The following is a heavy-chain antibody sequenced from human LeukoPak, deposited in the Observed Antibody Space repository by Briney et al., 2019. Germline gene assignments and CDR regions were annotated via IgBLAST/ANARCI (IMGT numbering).Heavy chain of an antibody. J-gene: IGHJ1*01. CDR1: GGSISSSIYY. CDR3: ARYLDYGGNSRVFQP. Sequence: SETLSLTCTASGGSISSSIYYWGWIRQPPGKGLEWIGSIYYSGSAYYNPSLESRVTISVDTSKNQFSLKLNSVTAADTAFYYCARYLDYGGNSRVFQPWGQGTLVTVSS. CDR2: IYYSGSA. D-gene: IGHD4-23*01. V-gene: IGHV4-39*07.